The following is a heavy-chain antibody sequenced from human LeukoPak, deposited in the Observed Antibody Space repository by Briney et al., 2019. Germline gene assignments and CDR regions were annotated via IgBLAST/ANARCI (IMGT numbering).Heavy chain of an antibody. CDR2: ISAYNGNT. J-gene: IGHJ1*01. D-gene: IGHD5-12*01. Sequence: GASVKVSCKASGYTFTSYGISWVRQAPGQGLEWMGWISAYNGNTNYAQKFQGRVTMTRDTSISTAYMELSRLRSDDTAVYYCARDLNKYGGYSDIQHWGQGTLVTVSS. V-gene: IGHV1-18*01. CDR1: GYTFTSYG. CDR3: ARDLNKYGGYSDIQH.